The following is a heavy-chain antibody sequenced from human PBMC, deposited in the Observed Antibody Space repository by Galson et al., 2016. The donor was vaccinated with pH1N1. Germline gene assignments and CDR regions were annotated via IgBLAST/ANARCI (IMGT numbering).Heavy chain of an antibody. J-gene: IGHJ4*02. CDR3: ARFLYGDYSGYFDY. Sequence: PALVKPPQTLTLTCTFSGFSLRTSGMCVSWIRQPPGKALEWLALIDWDDDKYYSTSLKTRLTISKDTSKNQVVLTMTNMDPVDTATYYCARFLYGDYSGYFDYWGQGTLVTVSS. D-gene: IGHD4-17*01. CDR2: IDWDDDK. CDR1: GFSLRTSGMC. V-gene: IGHV2-70*01.